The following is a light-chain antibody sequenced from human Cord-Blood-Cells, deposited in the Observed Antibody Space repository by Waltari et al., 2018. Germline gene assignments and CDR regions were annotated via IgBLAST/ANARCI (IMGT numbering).Light chain of an antibody. J-gene: IGKJ3*01. CDR2: DES. V-gene: IGKV3-11*01. CDR3: QQRSNWPPFS. CDR1: QRVSSY. Sequence: EIVLTQSPATLSLSPGERATLSCRASQRVSSYLAWYQQKPGQAPRLLIYDESNPATGSPARFSGSGSGTDFTLTISSLEPEDFAVYYCQQRSNWPPFSFGPGTKVDIK.